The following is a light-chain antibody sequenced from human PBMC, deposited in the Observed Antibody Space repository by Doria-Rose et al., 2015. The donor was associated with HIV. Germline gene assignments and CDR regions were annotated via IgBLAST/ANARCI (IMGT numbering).Light chain of an antibody. Sequence: TQSPGTLSLSPGERATLSCRASQSFSSTYLAWYQQKPGQAPSLLTYDGSTRATGIPDRFNASGSGTDFTLTINRLEPEDFALYYCHQYGTSWTFGQGTKVEI. V-gene: IGKV3-20*01. CDR3: HQYGTSWT. J-gene: IGKJ1*01. CDR1: QSFSSTY. CDR2: DGS.